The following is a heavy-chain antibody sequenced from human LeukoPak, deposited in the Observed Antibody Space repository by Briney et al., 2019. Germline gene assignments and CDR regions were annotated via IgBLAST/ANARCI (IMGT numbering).Heavy chain of an antibody. CDR3: ARGIAAAAPADYFDY. J-gene: IGHJ4*02. CDR1: GGSFHGYY. V-gene: IGHV4-34*01. CDR2: INHSGST. Sequence: SETLSLTCAVYGGSFHGYYWSWLRQPPGKGLEWIGEINHSGSTNYNPSLKSRVTISVDTSKNQFSLKLSSVTAADTAVYYCARGIAAAAPADYFDYWGQGTLVTVSS. D-gene: IGHD6-13*01.